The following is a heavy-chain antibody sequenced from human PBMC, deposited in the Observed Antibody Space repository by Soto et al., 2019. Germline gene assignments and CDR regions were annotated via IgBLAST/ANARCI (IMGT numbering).Heavy chain of an antibody. D-gene: IGHD6-13*01. CDR2: IYYSGST. J-gene: IGHJ5*02. Sequence: SETLSLTCTVSGGSISSGGYYWSWIRQHPGKGLEWIGYIYYSGSTYYNPSLKSRVTISVDTSKNQFSLKLSSVTAADTAVYYCARERIAAAGRENWFDPWGQGTLVTVS. CDR3: ARERIAAAGRENWFDP. CDR1: GGSISSGGYY. V-gene: IGHV4-31*02.